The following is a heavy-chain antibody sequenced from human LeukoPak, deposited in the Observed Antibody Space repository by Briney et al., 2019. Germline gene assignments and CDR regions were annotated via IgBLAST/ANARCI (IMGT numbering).Heavy chain of an antibody. CDR1: GFTFSHYA. Sequence: GGSLRLSCAASGFTFSHYAMHCVRRAPGKGLEWITFVSAEGDRRYYADSVKGRFTISRDDSKNTLYLQMNSLRPEDSALYYCVRDLSGHYSFDHWGQGALVTVSS. D-gene: IGHD4-17*01. CDR3: VRDLSGHYSFDH. V-gene: IGHV3-30*04. CDR2: VSAEGDRR. J-gene: IGHJ4*02.